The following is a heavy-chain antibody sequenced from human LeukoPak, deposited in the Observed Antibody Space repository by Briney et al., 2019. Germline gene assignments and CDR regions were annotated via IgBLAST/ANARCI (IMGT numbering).Heavy chain of an antibody. V-gene: IGHV4-38-2*02. CDR1: GYSISSGYY. CDR2: IYHSGSA. Sequence: ASETLSLTCTVSGYSISSGYYWGWIRQPPGKGLEWIGSIYHSGSAYYNPSLKSRVTISVDTSKNQFSLKLSSVTAADTAVYYCASGTVVPAAPWGYFDYWGQGTLVTVSS. D-gene: IGHD2-2*01. J-gene: IGHJ4*02. CDR3: ASGTVVPAAPWGYFDY.